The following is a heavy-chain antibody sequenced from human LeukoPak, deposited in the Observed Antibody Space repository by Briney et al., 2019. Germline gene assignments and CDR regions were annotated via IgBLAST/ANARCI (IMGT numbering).Heavy chain of an antibody. J-gene: IGHJ5*02. V-gene: IGHV1-8*02. Sequence: ASVKVSCKASGYTFTSYGINWVRQAAGQGLEWMGWMNPNTGNTGYAQKFQGRVTMTRNTSISTAYMELSSLTSEDTAVYYCARVWCSSTYCFTGWFDPWGQGTLVTVSS. CDR1: GYTFTSYG. CDR3: ARVWCSSTYCFTGWFDP. D-gene: IGHD2-2*01. CDR2: MNPNTGNT.